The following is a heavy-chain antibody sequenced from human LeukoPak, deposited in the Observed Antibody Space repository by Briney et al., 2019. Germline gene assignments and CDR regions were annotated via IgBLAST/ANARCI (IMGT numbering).Heavy chain of an antibody. CDR1: GFTFGDYA. Sequence: GGSLRLSCTASGFTFGDYAMSWVRQAPGKGLEWVSAISGSGGSTYYADSVKGRFTISRDNSKNTLYLQMNSLRAEDTAVYYCAKDLDSGTSCYPWCRSSSWYVDAFDIWGQGTMVTVSS. D-gene: IGHD6-13*01. CDR3: AKDLDSGTSCYPWCRSSSWYVDAFDI. V-gene: IGHV3-23*01. J-gene: IGHJ3*02. CDR2: ISGSGGST.